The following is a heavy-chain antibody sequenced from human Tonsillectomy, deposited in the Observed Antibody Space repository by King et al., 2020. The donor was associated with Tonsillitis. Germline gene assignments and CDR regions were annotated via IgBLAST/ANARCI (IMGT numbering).Heavy chain of an antibody. CDR2: INPNGGGT. D-gene: IGHD4-17*01. CDR1: KYTFTGYY. Sequence: QLVQSGADVTKPGASVKVSCKASKYTFTGYYMHWVRQAPGQGLEWMGWINPNGGGTNYAQKFKGRVTMTRDTSISTAYMELSRLRSDDTAVYYCARGTTVTTLLYYYGMDVWGQGTTVTVSS. V-gene: IGHV1-2*02. J-gene: IGHJ6*02. CDR3: ARGTTVTTLLYYYGMDV.